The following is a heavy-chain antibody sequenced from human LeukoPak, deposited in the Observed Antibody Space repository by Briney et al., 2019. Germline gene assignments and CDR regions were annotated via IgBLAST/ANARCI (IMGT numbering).Heavy chain of an antibody. CDR1: GYTFTGYY. J-gene: IGHJ4*02. V-gene: IGHV1-2*02. CDR3: ARETHYYGSGRSFDY. Sequence: ASVKVSCKASGYTFTGYYMHWVRQAPGQGLEWKGWINPNSGGTNYAQKFQGRVTMTRDTSISTAYMELSRLRSDDTAVYYCARETHYYGSGRSFDYWGQGTLVTVSS. D-gene: IGHD3-10*01. CDR2: INPNSGGT.